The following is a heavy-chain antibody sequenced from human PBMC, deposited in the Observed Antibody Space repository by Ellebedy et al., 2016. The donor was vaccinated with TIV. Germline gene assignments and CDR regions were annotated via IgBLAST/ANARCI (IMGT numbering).Heavy chain of an antibody. CDR2: ISAYNGNT. Sequence: AASVKVSCKASGYTFTSYGISWVRQAPGQGLEWMEWISAYNGNTNYAQKLQGRVTMTTDTSTSTAYMELRSLRSDDTAVYYCARDLNRYYDILTGSQGLDYWGQGTLVTVSS. CDR3: ARDLNRYYDILTGSQGLDY. J-gene: IGHJ4*02. D-gene: IGHD3-9*01. CDR1: GYTFTSYG. V-gene: IGHV1-18*01.